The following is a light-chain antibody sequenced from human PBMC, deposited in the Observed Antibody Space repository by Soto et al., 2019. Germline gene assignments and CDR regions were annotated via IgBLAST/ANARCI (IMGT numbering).Light chain of an antibody. Sequence: DIVMTQYPLSLPVTPGEPASISCRSSKSLLHSDGYNYLDWFVQRPGQSPQLLIYLGSSRASGVPDRFSGSGSGTDFTLKISRVEAEDVGVYYCMQALQTPLTFGGGTKVDIK. CDR1: KSLLHSDGYNY. V-gene: IGKV2-28*01. CDR2: LGS. CDR3: MQALQTPLT. J-gene: IGKJ4*01.